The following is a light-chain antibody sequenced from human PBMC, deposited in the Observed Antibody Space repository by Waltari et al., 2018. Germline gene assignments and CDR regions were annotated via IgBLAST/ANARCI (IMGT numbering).Light chain of an antibody. CDR3: QQRSDWLLT. CDR1: QCVGSH. CDR2: DAS. V-gene: IGKV3-11*01. Sequence: CRASQCVGSHLAWHQQKSGQAPGLPSYDASNRATGIPARFSGGGSGTDFTLTISSLEPEHFAVYYCQQRSDWLLTFGGGTKVEIK. J-gene: IGKJ4*01.